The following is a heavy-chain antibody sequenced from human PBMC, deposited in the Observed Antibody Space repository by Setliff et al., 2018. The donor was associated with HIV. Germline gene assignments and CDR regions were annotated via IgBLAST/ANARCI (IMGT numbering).Heavy chain of an antibody. CDR3: ARSGGSPPYSSGLLILDF. J-gene: IGHJ4*02. Sequence: GESLTVSCKASGYTFTNYGITWVRQAPGQGLEWMGWINCYSAKTNYAQKIQGRLTMTIDPSASTAYMELRNLRSDDTAIYYCARSGGSPPYSSGLLILDFWGQGSLVAVSS. CDR1: GYTFTNYG. D-gene: IGHD6-19*01. V-gene: IGHV1-18*01. CDR2: INCYSAKT.